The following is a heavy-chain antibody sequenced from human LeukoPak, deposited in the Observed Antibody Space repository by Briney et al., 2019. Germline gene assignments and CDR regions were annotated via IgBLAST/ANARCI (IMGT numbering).Heavy chain of an antibody. CDR1: GYTFTSYD. D-gene: IGHD6-13*01. J-gene: IGHJ4*02. V-gene: IGHV1-8*03. CDR2: MNPNSGNT. CDR3: ARGRGSRSWYRRFDY. Sequence: ASVKVSCKASGYTFTSYDLNWMRQATGQGREWMGWMNPNSGNTGYAQKFQGRVTITRNTSISTAYVELSSLRSEDTAVYYCARGRGSRSWYRRFDYWGQGTLVTVSS.